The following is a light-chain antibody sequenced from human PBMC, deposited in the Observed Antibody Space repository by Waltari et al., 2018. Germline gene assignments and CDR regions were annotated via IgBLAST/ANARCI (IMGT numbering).Light chain of an antibody. CDR2: WAS. Sequence: DIVLTQSPDSLAVSLGERATINCKSSQSLFSSFNSKTYIAWYQQKPGQPPKLLINWASARGSGVPERFSGSGSETDFTLTISSLQAEDVAVYYCHHYYIPPLTFGQGTRLEIK. CDR3: HHYYIPPLT. CDR1: QSLFSSFNSKTY. V-gene: IGKV4-1*01. J-gene: IGKJ5*01.